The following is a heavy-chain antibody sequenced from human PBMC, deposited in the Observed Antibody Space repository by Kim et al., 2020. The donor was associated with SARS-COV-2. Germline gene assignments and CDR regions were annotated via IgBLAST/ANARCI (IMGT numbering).Heavy chain of an antibody. D-gene: IGHD4-17*01. J-gene: IGHJ4*02. Sequence: SETLSLTCTVSGGSISSSSYYWGWIRQPPGKGLEWIGSIYYSGSTYYNPSLKSRVTISVDTSKNQFSLKLSSVTAADTAVYYCAREDYGDYVSFDYWGQGTLVTVSS. V-gene: IGHV4-39*07. CDR3: AREDYGDYVSFDY. CDR2: IYYSGST. CDR1: GGSISSSSYY.